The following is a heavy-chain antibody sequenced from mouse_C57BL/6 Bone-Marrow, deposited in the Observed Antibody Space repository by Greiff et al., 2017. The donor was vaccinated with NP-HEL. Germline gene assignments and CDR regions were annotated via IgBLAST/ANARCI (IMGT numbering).Heavy chain of an antibody. D-gene: IGHD1-1*01. CDR2: INPYNGGT. V-gene: IGHV1-19*01. J-gene: IGHJ2*01. Sequence: EVQLQQSGPVLVKPGASVKMSCKASGYTFTDYYMNWVKQSHGKSLEWIGVINPYNGGTSYNQKFKGKATLTVDKSSSTAYMELNSLTSEDSAVYYCARPPYYGSRFDYWGQGTTLTVSS. CDR1: GYTFTDYY. CDR3: ARPPYYGSRFDY.